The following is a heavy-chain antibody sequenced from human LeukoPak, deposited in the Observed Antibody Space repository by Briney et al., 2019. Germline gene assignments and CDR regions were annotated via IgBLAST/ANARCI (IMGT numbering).Heavy chain of an antibody. CDR2: IYYSGST. Sequence: PSETLSLTCTVSGGSISSYYWNWIRQPPGKGLEWIGYIYYSGSTNYNPSLKSRVTISIDTSKNEFSLKLSSVTAADTATYYCASRRVGAFDYWGQGTLVTVSS. D-gene: IGHD1-26*01. J-gene: IGHJ4*02. CDR1: GGSISSYY. V-gene: IGHV4-59*08. CDR3: ASRRVGAFDY.